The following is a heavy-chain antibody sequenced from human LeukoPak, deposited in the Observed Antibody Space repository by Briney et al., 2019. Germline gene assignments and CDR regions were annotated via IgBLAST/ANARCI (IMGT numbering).Heavy chain of an antibody. Sequence: GGSLRLSCAASGFSFSSYAMHWVRQAPGKGLEGVAFIQYHGSNKYYADSVKGRFTISRDNSKNTLYLRMNNLRAEDTAVYYCARDGYSSSWSINWFDPWGQGTLVTVSS. V-gene: IGHV3-30*02. D-gene: IGHD6-13*01. CDR2: IQYHGSNK. CDR1: GFSFSSYA. CDR3: ARDGYSSSWSINWFDP. J-gene: IGHJ5*02.